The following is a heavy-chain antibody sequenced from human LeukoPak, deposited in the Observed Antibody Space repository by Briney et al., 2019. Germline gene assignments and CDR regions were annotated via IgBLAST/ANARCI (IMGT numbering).Heavy chain of an antibody. Sequence: GGSLRLSCAASGFTFSSYGMHSVRQAPGKGLEWVAVIWYDGSNKYYADSVKGRFTISRDNSKNTLYLQMNSLRAEDTAVYYCARVSLSSSWYSPWFDPWGQGTLVTVSS. D-gene: IGHD6-13*01. V-gene: IGHV3-33*01. CDR2: IWYDGSNK. CDR1: GFTFSSYG. J-gene: IGHJ5*02. CDR3: ARVSLSSSWYSPWFDP.